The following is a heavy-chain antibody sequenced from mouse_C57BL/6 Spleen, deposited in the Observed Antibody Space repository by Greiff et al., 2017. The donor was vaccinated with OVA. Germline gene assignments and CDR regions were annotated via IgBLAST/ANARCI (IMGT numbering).Heavy chain of an antibody. CDR2: IRSKSNNYAT. J-gene: IGHJ2*01. V-gene: IGHV10-1*01. CDR3: VRHYFDY. Sequence: EVQLQESGGGLVQPKGSLKLSCAASGFSFNTYAMNWVRQAPGRGLEWVARIRSKSNNYATYYVDSVKDRFTISRDDSESMLYLQMNNLKTEDTAMYYCVRHYFDYWGQGTTLTVSS. CDR1: GFSFNTYA.